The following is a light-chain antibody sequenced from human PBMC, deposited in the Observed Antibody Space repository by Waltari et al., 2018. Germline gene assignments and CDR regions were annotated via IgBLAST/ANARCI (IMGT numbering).Light chain of an antibody. J-gene: IGLJ2*01. Sequence: QSALTQPASVSGPPGQSTTISCTGTSSDVGAYNYVPWYQRHPGKAPKLIIFDVSNRPSGVSNRFSGSKSGDTASLTISGLQAEDEADYYCSSYTSSSTYVVFGGGTKLTVL. CDR3: SSYTSSSTYVV. CDR2: DVS. CDR1: SSDVGAYNY. V-gene: IGLV2-14*03.